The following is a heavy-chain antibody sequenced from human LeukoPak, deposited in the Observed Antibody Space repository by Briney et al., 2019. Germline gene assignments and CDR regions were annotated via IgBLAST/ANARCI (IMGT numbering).Heavy chain of an antibody. V-gene: IGHV3-30*02. Sequence: GGSLRLSCAASGFTFSSYGMHWVRQAPGKGLEWVAFIRYDGSNKYYADSVKGRFTISRDNSKNTLYLQMNSLRAEDTAVYYCAREEDLGLAFDIWGQGTMVTVSS. J-gene: IGHJ3*02. CDR3: AREEDLGLAFDI. D-gene: IGHD7-27*01. CDR1: GFTFSSYG. CDR2: IRYDGSNK.